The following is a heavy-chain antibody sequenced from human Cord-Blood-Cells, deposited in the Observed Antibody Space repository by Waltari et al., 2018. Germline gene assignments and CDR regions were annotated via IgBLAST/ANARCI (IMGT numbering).Heavy chain of an antibody. Sequence: EVQLVESGGGLVQPGGSLRLSCAASGLTFSSYAMSWVRQARGKGLEWVSAISGSGGSTYYADSVKGRFTISRDNSKNTLYLQMNSLRAEDTAVYYCAKDTDIVVVVAAIPVGGMDVWGQGTTVTVSS. J-gene: IGHJ6*02. V-gene: IGHV3-23*04. D-gene: IGHD2-15*01. CDR1: GLTFSSYA. CDR2: ISGSGGST. CDR3: AKDTDIVVVVAAIPVGGMDV.